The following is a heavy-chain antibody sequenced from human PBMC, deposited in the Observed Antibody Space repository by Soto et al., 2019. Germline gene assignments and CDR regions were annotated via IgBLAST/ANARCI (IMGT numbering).Heavy chain of an antibody. J-gene: IGHJ5*02. Sequence: QVQLQESGPGLVKPSETLSLTCTVSGGSISSYYWSWIRQPPGKGLEWIGYIYYSGSTNDNPSLKSRVTISVDTSKNQCSLKMSSVTAADTAVYYWARGEGLTTGWFDPWGQGTLVTVSS. V-gene: IGHV4-59*01. D-gene: IGHD4-17*01. CDR2: IYYSGST. CDR3: ARGEGLTTGWFDP. CDR1: GGSISSYY.